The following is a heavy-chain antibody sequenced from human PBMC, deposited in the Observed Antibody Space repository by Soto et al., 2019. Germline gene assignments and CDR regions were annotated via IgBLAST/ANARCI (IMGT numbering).Heavy chain of an antibody. CDR3: AKVVVSANQYYYYDMDV. CDR1: GFTFRNYG. J-gene: IGHJ6*02. V-gene: IGHV3-30*18. D-gene: IGHD2-15*01. Sequence: GGSLRLSCGASGFTFRNYGMHWVRQAPGKGLEWVAVISHDGRSQYYADSVKGRFTISRDNSKNTVFLQMNSLRAEDTAVYYCAKVVVSANQYYYYDMDVWGQGTTVTVSS. CDR2: ISHDGRSQ.